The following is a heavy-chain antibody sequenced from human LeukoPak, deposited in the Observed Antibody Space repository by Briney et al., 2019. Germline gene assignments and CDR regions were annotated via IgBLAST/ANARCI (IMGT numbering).Heavy chain of an antibody. V-gene: IGHV3-7*01. CDR1: GFTFSAYW. D-gene: IGHD2-2*01. J-gene: IGHJ6*02. CDR2: IKQDGRQI. CDR3: ARERMGYSTSITGYYYYGMDV. Sequence: GGSLRLSCAASGFTFSAYWMSWVRQAPGKGLEWVANIKQDGRQIYYVDSVKGRFTISRDNAKNSLYLQMNSLRAEDTALYYCARERMGYSTSITGYYYYGMDVWGQGTTVTVSS.